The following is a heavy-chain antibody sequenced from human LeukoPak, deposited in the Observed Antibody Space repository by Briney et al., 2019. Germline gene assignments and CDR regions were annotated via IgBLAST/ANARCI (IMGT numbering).Heavy chain of an antibody. J-gene: IGHJ4*02. D-gene: IGHD3-22*01. CDR1: GYTFTSYG. Sequence: ASVKVSCKASGYTFTSYGISWVRQAPGQGLEWMGWISAYNGNTNYAQKLQGRVTMTTDTSTSTAYMELRSLRSDDTAVYYCASGYYYDSSGYYGLDYWGQGTLVTVSS. CDR2: ISAYNGNT. V-gene: IGHV1-18*01. CDR3: ASGYYYDSSGYYGLDY.